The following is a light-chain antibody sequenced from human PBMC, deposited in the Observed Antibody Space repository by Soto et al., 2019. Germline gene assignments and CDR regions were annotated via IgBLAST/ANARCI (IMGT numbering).Light chain of an antibody. CDR2: GAS. CDR3: QQYGSSPPYT. Sequence: EIVLTQSPGTLSLSPGERATLSCRASQSVSSSYLAWYQQKPGQAPRLLIYGASSRATGIPNRFSGSGSGTYLTLTISRLEPEDFAVYYCQQYGSSPPYTFGQGTKLEIK. V-gene: IGKV3-20*01. CDR1: QSVSSSY. J-gene: IGKJ2*01.